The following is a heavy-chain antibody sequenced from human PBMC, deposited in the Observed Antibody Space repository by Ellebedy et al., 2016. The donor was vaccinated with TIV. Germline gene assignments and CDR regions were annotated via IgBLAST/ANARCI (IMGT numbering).Heavy chain of an antibody. D-gene: IGHD2-21*01. V-gene: IGHV3-7*01. J-gene: IGHJ4*02. CDR2: IKYDGSEK. Sequence: GGSLRLSCAASGFTFTTYWMSWVRQAPGKGLEWVANIKYDGSEKYLVDSVKGRFTISRDNAKNSLYLQMTSLRAEDTAIYFCARDRRGVGLWWQVVDYWGQGTLVTVSS. CDR3: ARDRRGVGLWWQVVDY. CDR1: GFTFTTYW.